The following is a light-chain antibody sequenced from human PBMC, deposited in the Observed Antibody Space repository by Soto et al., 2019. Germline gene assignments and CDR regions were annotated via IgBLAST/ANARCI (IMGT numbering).Light chain of an antibody. V-gene: IGLV1-44*01. CDR1: SSNIGSNT. CDR3: AAWDDCLNGWL. J-gene: IGLJ3*02. Sequence: QSVLTQPPSASGTPGQRVTISCSGSSSNIGSNTVNWYQQLPGTAPKLLIYSNNQRPSGVPDRFSGSKSGTSASLAISGLQSEDEADYYCAAWDDCLNGWLFGGVPKLTVL. CDR2: SNN.